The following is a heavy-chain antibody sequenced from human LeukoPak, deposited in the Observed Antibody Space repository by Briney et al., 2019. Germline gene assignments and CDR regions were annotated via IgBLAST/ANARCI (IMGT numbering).Heavy chain of an antibody. CDR3: ARESSSYGGAFDY. D-gene: IGHD4-23*01. V-gene: IGHV4-59*01. J-gene: IGHJ4*02. CDR2: IYYSGST. CDR1: GGSISSYY. Sequence: SETLSLTCTVSGGSISSYYWSWIRQPPGKGLEWIGYIYYSGSTNYNPSLKSRVTISVDASKNQFSLKLSSVTAADTAVYYCARESSSYGGAFDYWGQGTLVTVSS.